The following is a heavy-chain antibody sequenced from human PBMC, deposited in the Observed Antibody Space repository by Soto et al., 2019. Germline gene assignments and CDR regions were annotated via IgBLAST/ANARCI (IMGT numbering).Heavy chain of an antibody. CDR3: TSPSINDDILTDYFKY. V-gene: IGHV3-73*02. CDR2: IRGKANSAAT. CDR1: GFTFSGSA. D-gene: IGHD3-9*01. J-gene: IGHJ4*02. Sequence: EVQLVESGGGLVQPGGSLKLSCAASGFTFSGSAMHWVRQAPGKGLEWVGRIRGKANSAATVYAASVKGRFTISRDDSTTTAYLQMNSLKTEDTAVYYCTSPSINDDILTDYFKYWGQGSLVTVSS.